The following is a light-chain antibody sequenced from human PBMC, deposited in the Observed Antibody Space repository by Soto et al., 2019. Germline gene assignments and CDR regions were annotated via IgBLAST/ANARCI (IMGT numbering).Light chain of an antibody. CDR1: QSIINS. CDR2: DAS. V-gene: IGKV3-11*01. Sequence: ETVLTQSPATLSLSPGERATLSCRASQSIINSLAWYQQKPGQTPRLLIHDASNRATGIPARFSGSGSGTDFTLTISNLEPEDFAVYYCQQRSNWPWTFGQGTKVEIK. J-gene: IGKJ1*01. CDR3: QQRSNWPWT.